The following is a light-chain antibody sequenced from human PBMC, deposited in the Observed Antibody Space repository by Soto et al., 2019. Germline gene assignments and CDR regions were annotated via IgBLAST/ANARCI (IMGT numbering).Light chain of an antibody. CDR1: SSDIGGFDY. CDR3: SSYVGNNNFV. V-gene: IGLV2-8*01. Sequence: QSVLTQPPSASGSPGQSVTISCTGTSSDIGGFDYVSWYQQHPNKAPKLMIFDVTTRPSGVPDRFSGSKSGNTASLTVSGLQAEDEADYYCSSYVGNNNFVFGGGTKLTVL. J-gene: IGLJ2*01. CDR2: DVT.